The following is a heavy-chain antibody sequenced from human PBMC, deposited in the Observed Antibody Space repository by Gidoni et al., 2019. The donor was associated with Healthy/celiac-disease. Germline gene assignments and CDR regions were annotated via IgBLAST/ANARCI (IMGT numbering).Heavy chain of an antibody. CDR2: INPNSGGT. Sequence: MGWINPNSGGTNYAQKFQGWVTMTRDTSISTAYMELSRLRSDDTAVYYCARANPRGGYDSYRWGRWLQSFDYWGQGTLVTVSS. D-gene: IGHD5-12*01. V-gene: IGHV1-2*04. CDR3: ARANPRGGYDSYRWGRWLQSFDY. J-gene: IGHJ4*02.